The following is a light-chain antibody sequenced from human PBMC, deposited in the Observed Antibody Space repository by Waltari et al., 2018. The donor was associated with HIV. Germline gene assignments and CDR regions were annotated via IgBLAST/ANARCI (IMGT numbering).Light chain of an antibody. J-gene: IGKJ4*01. CDR1: QDISNL. CDR2: GAS. CDR3: QQYTSFPLT. Sequence: DVQMTQSPSSLSASIGDRVIIPCRASQDISNLLAWFQKRPGKAPKSLIYGASTLQTGVPSSKFSGTGSGTDFTLTSTNLQPEDVATYYCQQYTSFPLTFGGGTTVEI. V-gene: IGKV1-16*02.